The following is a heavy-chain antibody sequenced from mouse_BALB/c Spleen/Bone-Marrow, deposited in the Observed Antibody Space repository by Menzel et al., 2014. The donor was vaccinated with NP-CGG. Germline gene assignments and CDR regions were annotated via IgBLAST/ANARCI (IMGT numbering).Heavy chain of an antibody. D-gene: IGHD1-1*01. CDR1: GFTFTDYY. Sequence: EVKLMESGGGLVQPGGSLRLSCATSGFTFTDYYMSWVRQTPGKALEWLGFIKNKANGYTTDYSVSVKGRFTISRDNSQSILYLQMNTQRAEDSATYYCARDENYDIYWYFDVWGAGTTVTVSS. J-gene: IGHJ1*01. V-gene: IGHV7-3*02. CDR2: IKNKANGYTT. CDR3: ARDENYDIYWYFDV.